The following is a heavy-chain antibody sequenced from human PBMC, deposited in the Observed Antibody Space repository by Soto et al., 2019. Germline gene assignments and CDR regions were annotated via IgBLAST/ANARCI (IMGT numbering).Heavy chain of an antibody. V-gene: IGHV4-30-4*08. CDR1: GGSISSGGYY. J-gene: IGHJ4*02. Sequence: SETLSLSCTVSGGSISSGGYYWSWIRQHPGKGLEWIGYIYYSGSTYYNPSLKGRVTISVDTSKNQFSLKLSSVTAADTAVYYCASSKVGGYCSGGSCPTDYWGQRTLAAVS. CDR2: IYYSGST. D-gene: IGHD2-15*01. CDR3: ASSKVGGYCSGGSCPTDY.